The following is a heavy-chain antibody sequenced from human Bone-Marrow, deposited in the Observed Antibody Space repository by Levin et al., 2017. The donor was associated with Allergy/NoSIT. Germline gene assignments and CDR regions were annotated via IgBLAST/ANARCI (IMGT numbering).Heavy chain of an antibody. Sequence: SQTLSLTCPVSGGSISSSNWIWIRQPAGKGLECIGRIYTSGSTNYNPSLTSRVTMSVDTPNNQFSLKLSSVTAADTAVYYCARSPTRYCSGGSCYSVGENFSFDLWGRGTLVTVSS. CDR3: ARSPTRYCSGGSCYSVGENFSFDL. V-gene: IGHV4-4*07. CDR1: GGSISSSN. CDR2: IYTSGST. J-gene: IGHJ2*01. D-gene: IGHD2-15*01.